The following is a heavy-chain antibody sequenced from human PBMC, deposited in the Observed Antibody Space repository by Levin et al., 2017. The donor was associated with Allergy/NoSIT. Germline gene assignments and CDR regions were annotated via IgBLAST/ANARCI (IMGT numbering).Heavy chain of an antibody. V-gene: IGHV4-39*01. Sequence: PSETLSLTCTVSGGSISSSSYYWGWIRQPPGKGLEWIGSIYHSGSTYYNPSLKSRVTISVDTSKNQFSLKLSSVTAADTAVYYCARQAGSNWQGRWFDPWGQGTLVTVSS. CDR1: GGSISSSSYY. D-gene: IGHD6-13*01. CDR2: IYHSGST. J-gene: IGHJ5*02. CDR3: ARQAGSNWQGRWFDP.